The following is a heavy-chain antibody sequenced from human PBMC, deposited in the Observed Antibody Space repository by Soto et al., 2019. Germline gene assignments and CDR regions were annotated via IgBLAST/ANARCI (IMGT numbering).Heavy chain of an antibody. CDR1: GGSISSSSYY. Sequence: LSLTCTVSGGSISSSSYYWGWIRQPPGKGLEWIGSIYYSGSTYYNPSLKSRVTISVDTSKNQFSLKLSSVTAADTAVYYCARHKEDGYCSSTSCYPGYYYYYMDVWGKGTTVTVSS. D-gene: IGHD2-2*03. CDR2: IYYSGST. J-gene: IGHJ6*03. CDR3: ARHKEDGYCSSTSCYPGYYYYYMDV. V-gene: IGHV4-39*01.